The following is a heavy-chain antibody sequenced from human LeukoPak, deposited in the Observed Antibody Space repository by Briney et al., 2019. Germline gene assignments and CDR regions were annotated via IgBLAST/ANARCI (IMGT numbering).Heavy chain of an antibody. CDR2: INPNSGGT. V-gene: IGHV1-2*02. J-gene: IGHJ4*02. D-gene: IGHD1-26*01. CDR1: GYTFTGYY. CDR3: ALLFHIVGATFRGLRNDY. Sequence: ASVKVSCKASGYTFTGYYMHWVRQAPGQGLEWMGWINPNSGGTNYARKFQGRVTMTRDTSISTAYMELSRLRSDDTAVYYCALLFHIVGATFRGLRNDYWGQGTLVTVSS.